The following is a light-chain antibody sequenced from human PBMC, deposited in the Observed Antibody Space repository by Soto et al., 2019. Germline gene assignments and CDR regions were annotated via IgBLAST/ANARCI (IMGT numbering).Light chain of an antibody. Sequence: QSVLTQPPSVSGAPGQRVTISCTGSSSNIGAGYNVHWYQQFPGTAPKLLIYDNNNRPSGVPDRFSGSKSGTSASLGITGLRAADGAAYYCHAYGTRLAQALFGGGTELAVL. J-gene: IGLJ2*01. CDR3: HAYGTRLAQAL. CDR1: SSNIGAGYN. V-gene: IGLV1-40*01. CDR2: DNN.